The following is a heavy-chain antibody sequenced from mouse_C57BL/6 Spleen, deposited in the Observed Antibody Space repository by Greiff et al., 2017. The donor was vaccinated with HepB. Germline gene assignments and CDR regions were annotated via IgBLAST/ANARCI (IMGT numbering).Heavy chain of an antibody. CDR3: ARDGSSLYFDD. J-gene: IGHJ2*01. V-gene: IGHV1-55*01. Sequence: QVQLQHPGAELVKPGASVKMSCKASGYTFTSYWITWVKQRPGQGLEWIGYIYPGSGSTNYNEKFKSKATLTVDTSSSTAYMQLSSLTSEDSAGYYCARDGSSLYFDDWGQGTTLTVSS. D-gene: IGHD1-1*01. CDR1: GYTFTSYW. CDR2: IYPGSGST.